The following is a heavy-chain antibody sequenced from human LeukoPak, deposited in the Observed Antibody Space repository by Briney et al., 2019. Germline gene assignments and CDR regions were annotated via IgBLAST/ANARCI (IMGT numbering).Heavy chain of an antibody. D-gene: IGHD6-6*01. J-gene: IGHJ4*02. CDR2: IYYSGST. CDR1: GGSISSGDYY. Sequence: SETLSLTCTVSGGSISSGDYYWSWIRQPPGKGLEWIGYIYYSGSTYYNPSLKSRVTISVDTSKNQFSLKLSSVTAADTAVYYCARLGIAARPGFIAAANWGQGTLVTVSS. V-gene: IGHV4-30-4*08. CDR3: ARLGIAARPGFIAAAN.